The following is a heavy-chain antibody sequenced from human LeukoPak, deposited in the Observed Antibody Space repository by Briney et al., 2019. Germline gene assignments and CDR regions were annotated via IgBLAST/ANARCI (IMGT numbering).Heavy chain of an antibody. CDR3: ARGHSGNNPKWFDP. Sequence: SETLSLTCSVSGGSISSYYWSWIRQPAGKGLEWVVRIYTTGDINYNPSLQSRVTMSIDRSKKKFYLMLTSVTAADTAVYFCARGHSGNNPKWFDPWGQGILVTVSS. CDR2: IYTTGDI. V-gene: IGHV4-4*07. D-gene: IGHD5-18*01. J-gene: IGHJ5*02. CDR1: GGSISSYY.